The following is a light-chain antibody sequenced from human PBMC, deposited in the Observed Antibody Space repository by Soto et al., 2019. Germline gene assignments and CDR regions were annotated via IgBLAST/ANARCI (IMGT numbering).Light chain of an antibody. J-gene: IGKJ5*01. CDR3: QQRSNWPPPIT. Sequence: EIVSTQSPGTLSLSPGERATLSCRASQSVSSSYLAWYQQKPGQAPRLLIYDASNRAAGIPARFSGSGSGTDFTLTISSLEPEDFAVYYCQQRSNWPPPITFGQGTRLEI. CDR2: DAS. CDR1: QSVSSSY. V-gene: IGKV3D-20*02.